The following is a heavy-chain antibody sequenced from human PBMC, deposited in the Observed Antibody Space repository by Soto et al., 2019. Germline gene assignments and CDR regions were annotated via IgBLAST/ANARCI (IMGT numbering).Heavy chain of an antibody. D-gene: IGHD3-22*01. CDR3: ARVRREYDNSGPVDY. J-gene: IGHJ4*02. CDR2: IYYGGST. CDR1: GGSISSGDYS. Sequence: SETLSLTCAVSGGSISSGDYSWNWIRQPPGEGLEWIGYIYYGGSTYYNPSLQSRVTMSVDRSRNQFSLKLNSVTAADTAVYYCARVRREYDNSGPVDYWGQGTLVTVSS. V-gene: IGHV4-30-2*01.